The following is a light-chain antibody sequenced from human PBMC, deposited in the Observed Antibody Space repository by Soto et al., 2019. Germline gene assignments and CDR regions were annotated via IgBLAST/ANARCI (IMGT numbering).Light chain of an antibody. CDR3: SSYTSSSTPYV. Sequence: QSVLTQPASGSGSPGQSITISCTGTSSDVGGYNYVSWYQQHPGKAPKLMIYEVSNRPSGVSNRFSGSKSGNTASLTISGLQAEDEADCYCSSYTSSSTPYVFGTGTKVTVL. CDR2: EVS. J-gene: IGLJ1*01. CDR1: SSDVGGYNY. V-gene: IGLV2-14*01.